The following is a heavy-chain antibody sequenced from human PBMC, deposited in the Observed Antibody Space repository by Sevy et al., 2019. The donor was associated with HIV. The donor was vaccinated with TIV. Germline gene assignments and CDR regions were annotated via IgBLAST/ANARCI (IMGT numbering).Heavy chain of an antibody. CDR3: AKDRIWELGDAFDI. CDR2: LSGNGGST. CDR1: GFTFSSYA. Sequence: GGSLRLSCAASGFTFSSYAMSWVRQAPGKGLEWVSGLSGNGGSTNYADSVKGRFALSRDNSENTLYLQMNNLRAEDTAIYFCAKDRIWELGDAFDIWGQGTMVTVSS. V-gene: IGHV3-23*01. J-gene: IGHJ3*02. D-gene: IGHD1-7*01.